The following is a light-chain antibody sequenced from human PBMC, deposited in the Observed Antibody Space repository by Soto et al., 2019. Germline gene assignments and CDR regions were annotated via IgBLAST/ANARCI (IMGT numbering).Light chain of an antibody. V-gene: IGLV2-14*01. CDR3: SSYTTNGTYV. Sequence: QSALTQPASVSGSPGQSITISCTGSSSDIGTYYYVSWYQQHPGEAPRIMIYEVANRPSGVSDRFSGSKSGSTASLTISGLQADDEGDYYCSSYTTNGTYVFGSGTKLTVL. CDR1: SSDIGTYYY. J-gene: IGLJ1*01. CDR2: EVA.